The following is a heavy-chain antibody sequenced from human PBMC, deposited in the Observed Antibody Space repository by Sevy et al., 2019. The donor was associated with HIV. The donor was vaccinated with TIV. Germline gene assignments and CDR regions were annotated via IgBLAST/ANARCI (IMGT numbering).Heavy chain of an antibody. CDR2: IYHTGST. V-gene: IGHV4-4*02. CDR3: ARGGYYYDYSHFYPLDV. J-gene: IGHJ4*01. D-gene: IGHD3-16*01. Sequence: SETLSLTCAVSGGSIRNGHWWNWVRQPPGKGLEWIGEIYHTGSTNYNPSLKSRVTISLDKSMNQFSLIVTSVAAADTAVYYCARGGYYYDYSHFYPLDVWGQGTLVTVSS. CDR1: GGSIRNGHW.